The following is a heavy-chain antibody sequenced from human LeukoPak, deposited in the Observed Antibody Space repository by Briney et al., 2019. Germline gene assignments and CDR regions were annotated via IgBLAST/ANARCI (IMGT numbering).Heavy chain of an antibody. J-gene: IGHJ4*02. CDR2: ISNNGGYT. Sequence: GSLRLSCAASGFTFSSSAMSWVRQAPGKGLEWVSAISNNGGYTYYADSVQGRFTVSRDNSKSTLCLQMNRLRAEDTAVYYCAKQLGYCSDGSCYFPYWSQGTLVTVSS. D-gene: IGHD2-15*01. V-gene: IGHV3-23*01. CDR3: AKQLGYCSDGSCYFPY. CDR1: GFTFSSSA.